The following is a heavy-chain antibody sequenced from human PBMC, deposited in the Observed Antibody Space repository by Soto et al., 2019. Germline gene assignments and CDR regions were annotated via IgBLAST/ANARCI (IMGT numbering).Heavy chain of an antibody. CDR3: TRAPCILPAGGDIRYCPPVTAFLLKRSTDL. Sequence: GKGLEWVGFIRSKAYGGTTEYAASVKGRFTISRDDSKSIAYLQMNSLKTEDTAVYYCTRAPCILPAGGDIRYCPPVTAFLLKRSTDL. V-gene: IGHV3-49*02. J-gene: IGHJ2*01. D-gene: IGHD2-2*01. CDR2: IRSKAYGGTT.